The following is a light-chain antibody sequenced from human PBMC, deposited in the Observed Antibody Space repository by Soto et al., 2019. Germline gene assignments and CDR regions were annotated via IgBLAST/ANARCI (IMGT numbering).Light chain of an antibody. V-gene: IGLV1-44*01. CDR2: NNN. Sequence: QSVLTQPPSASGTPGQRVTISCAGSRSNIGGNTVNWYQQLPGTAPKLLIYNNNQRPSGVPDRFSGSKSGTSASLAISGLQSDDEGDYYCAAWDDSLNAQGVFGTGTKVTVL. J-gene: IGLJ1*01. CDR3: AAWDDSLNAQGV. CDR1: RSNIGGNT.